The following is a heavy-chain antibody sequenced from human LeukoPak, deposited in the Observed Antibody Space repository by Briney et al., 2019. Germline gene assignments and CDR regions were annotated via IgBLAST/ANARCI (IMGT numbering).Heavy chain of an antibody. V-gene: IGHV4-39*01. CDR3: ARRRKLEGFDY. CDR2: IYYSGST. J-gene: IGHJ4*02. CDR1: GGSISSSSYY. Sequence: PSETLSLTCTVSGGSISSSSYYWGWLRQPPGKGLEWIGSIYYSGSTYYNPSLKSRVTISVDTSKNQFSLKLSSVTAADTAVYYCARRRKLEGFDYWGQGTLVTVSS. D-gene: IGHD1-1*01.